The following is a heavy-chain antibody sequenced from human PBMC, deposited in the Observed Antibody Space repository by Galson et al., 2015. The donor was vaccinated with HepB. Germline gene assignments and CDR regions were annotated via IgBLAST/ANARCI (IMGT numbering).Heavy chain of an antibody. CDR3: ARLSTPYQLRHYFDY. Sequence: SLRLSCATSGFTFSGYYMSWIRQAPGKGLEWISYISTSSYHTNYADSVKGRFTISRDNAKNSLYLQMNSLRAEDTAVYYCARLSTPYQLRHYFDYWGQGTLVTVSS. CDR2: ISTSSYHT. J-gene: IGHJ4*02. D-gene: IGHD2-2*01. V-gene: IGHV3-11*06. CDR1: GFTFSGYY.